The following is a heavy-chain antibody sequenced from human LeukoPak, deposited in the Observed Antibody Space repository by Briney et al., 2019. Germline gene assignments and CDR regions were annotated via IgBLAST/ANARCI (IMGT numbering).Heavy chain of an antibody. V-gene: IGHV4-39*07. CDR1: GGSISSSSYY. J-gene: IGHJ4*02. D-gene: IGHD3-9*01. CDR2: IYYSGST. Sequence: SETLSLTCTVSGGSISSSSYYWGWIRQPPGKGLEWIGSIYYSGSTYYNPSLKSRVTISVDTSKNQFSLKLSSVTAADTAVYYCARLVTIFGPPSTYYFDYWGQGTLVTVSS. CDR3: ARLVTIFGPPSTYYFDY.